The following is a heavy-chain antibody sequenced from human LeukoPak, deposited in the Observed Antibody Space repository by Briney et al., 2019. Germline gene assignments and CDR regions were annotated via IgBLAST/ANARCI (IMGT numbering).Heavy chain of an antibody. J-gene: IGHJ1*01. CDR1: GGSISSSNYY. Sequence: SETLSLTCTVSGGSISSSNYYWGWIRRPPGKGLEWIGTIYYSGSTYYNPSLKSRVTISVDTSKNQFSLKLSSVTAADTALYYCASPPTSVIEYFQHWGQGTLVTVSS. CDR2: IYYSGST. D-gene: IGHD2-21*01. V-gene: IGHV4-39*01. CDR3: ASPPTSVIEYFQH.